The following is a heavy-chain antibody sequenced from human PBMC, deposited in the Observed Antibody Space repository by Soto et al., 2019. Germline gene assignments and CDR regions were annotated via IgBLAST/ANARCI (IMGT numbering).Heavy chain of an antibody. V-gene: IGHV5-10-1*01. CDR1: GYSFTSYW. CDR3: ARQGAYDSSGYRYQYYGLDV. Sequence: PGESLKISCKGSGYSFTSYWIGWVRQMPGKGLEWLGRIDPSDSYTNYSPSFQGHVTISADKSISTAYVQWSSLKASDTARYYCARQGAYDSSGYRYQYYGLDVWGQGTTVTVSS. CDR2: IDPSDSYT. D-gene: IGHD3-22*01. J-gene: IGHJ6*02.